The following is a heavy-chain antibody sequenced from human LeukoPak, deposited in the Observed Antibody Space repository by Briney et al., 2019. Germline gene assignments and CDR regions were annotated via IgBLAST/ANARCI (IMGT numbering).Heavy chain of an antibody. CDR2: IYSGGST. V-gene: IGHV3-53*01. J-gene: IGHJ4*02. D-gene: IGHD4-23*01. CDR1: GFTVSSNY. Sequence: GGSLRLSCAASGFTVSSNYMSWVRQAPGKGLEWVSVIYSGGSTYYADSVKGRFTISRDNAKNSLYLQMSSLRAEDTAMYYCARENGGNSDYDYWGQGTLVTVSS. CDR3: ARENGGNSDYDY.